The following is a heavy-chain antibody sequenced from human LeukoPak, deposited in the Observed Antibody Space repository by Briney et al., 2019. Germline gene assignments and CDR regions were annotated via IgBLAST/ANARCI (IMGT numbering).Heavy chain of an antibody. CDR2: ISSSGNTI. V-gene: IGHV3-11*04. D-gene: IGHD3-3*01. Sequence: GGSLRLSCAASGFTFSDYYMSWIRQPPGKGLEWVSYISSSGNTIYYADSVKGRFTISRDNAKNSLYLHMNSLRAEDTAVSYCARFPKRVDFWFWVDYWGQGTLVTVSS. J-gene: IGHJ4*02. CDR1: GFTFSDYY. CDR3: ARFPKRVDFWFWVDY.